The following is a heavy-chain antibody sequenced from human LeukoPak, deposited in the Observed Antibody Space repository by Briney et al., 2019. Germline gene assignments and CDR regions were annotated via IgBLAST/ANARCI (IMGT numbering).Heavy chain of an antibody. CDR2: VSGSGSST. V-gene: IGHV3-23*01. Sequence: GGSLRLSCEASGFSFSSSTMNWVRQAPGKGLEWVSAVSGSGSSTYYADSVKGRFTISRDNSKNTLYLQMNSLRAEDTAVYYCAKGAYCSGGSCVLIGWGQGTLVTVSS. CDR1: GFSFSSST. J-gene: IGHJ4*02. D-gene: IGHD2-15*01. CDR3: AKGAYCSGGSCVLIG.